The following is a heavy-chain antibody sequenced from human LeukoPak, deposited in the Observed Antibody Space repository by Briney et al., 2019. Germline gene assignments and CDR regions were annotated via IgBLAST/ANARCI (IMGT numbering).Heavy chain of an antibody. CDR2: ISYDGGNK. J-gene: IGHJ4*02. Sequence: PGGSLRLSCAASGFTFSSYAMHWVRQAPGKGLEWVAVISYDGGNKYYADSVKGRFTISRDNSKNTLYLQMNSLRAEDTAVYYCARDGPAVAGTWYFDYWGQGTLVTVSS. CDR1: GFTFSSYA. V-gene: IGHV3-30-3*01. CDR3: ARDGPAVAGTWYFDY. D-gene: IGHD6-19*01.